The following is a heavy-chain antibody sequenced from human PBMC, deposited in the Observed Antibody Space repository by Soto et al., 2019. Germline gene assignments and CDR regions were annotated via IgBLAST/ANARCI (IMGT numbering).Heavy chain of an antibody. CDR2: IYPGDSDT. Sequence: GESLKISCKGSGYSFTNYWIGGVGQVPGKGLEWMGIIYPGDSDTRYSPSFQGQVTISADKSISTAYLQWSSLKASDTAMYYCARQSSGWHGVAVDYWGQGTLVTVSS. J-gene: IGHJ4*02. V-gene: IGHV5-51*01. CDR3: ARQSSGWHGVAVDY. CDR1: GYSFTNYW. D-gene: IGHD6-19*01.